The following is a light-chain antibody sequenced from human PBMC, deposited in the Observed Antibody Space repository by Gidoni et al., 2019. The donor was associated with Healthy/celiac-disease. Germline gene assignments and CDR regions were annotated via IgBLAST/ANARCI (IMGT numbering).Light chain of an antibody. CDR1: PGISSY. CDR3: QQYYSFPWT. V-gene: IGKV1D-8*01. CDR2: AAS. Sequence: VIWMTQSPSLLSASTGDRVTISCRMSPGISSYLAWYQQKPGKAPELLIYAASTLQSGVPSRFSGSGSGTDCTLTISCLQSEDFATYYCQQYYSFPWTFGQGTKVEIK. J-gene: IGKJ1*01.